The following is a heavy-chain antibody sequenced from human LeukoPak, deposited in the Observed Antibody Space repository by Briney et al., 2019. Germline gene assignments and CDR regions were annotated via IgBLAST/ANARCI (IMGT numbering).Heavy chain of an antibody. V-gene: IGHV3-73*01. D-gene: IGHD6-13*01. J-gene: IGHJ6*03. CDR1: GFTFSGSA. Sequence: PGGSLRLSCAASGFTFSGSAMHWVRQASGKGLEWVGRIRSKANSYATAYAASVKGMFTISRDDSKNTAYLQMNSLKTEDTAVYYCTRTSSWTGTADYYYYMDVWGKGTTVTISS. CDR3: TRTSSWTGTADYYYYMDV. CDR2: IRSKANSYAT.